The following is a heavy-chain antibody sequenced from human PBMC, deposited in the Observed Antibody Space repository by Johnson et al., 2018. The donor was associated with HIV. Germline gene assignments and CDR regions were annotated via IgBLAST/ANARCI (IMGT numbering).Heavy chain of an antibody. CDR1: GFTFSSYD. CDR3: AKGGYNWKFDGFDI. Sequence: VQLVESGGGLKQPGGSLRLSCAASGFTFSSYDMHWVRQATGKGLEWVSAIAPTGDTYYPGSVKGRFTISRENAKNSLYLQMNSLRAGDTAVYYCAKGGYNWKFDGFDIWGQGTMVTVSS. CDR2: IAPTGDT. D-gene: IGHD1-20*01. V-gene: IGHV3-13*01. J-gene: IGHJ3*02.